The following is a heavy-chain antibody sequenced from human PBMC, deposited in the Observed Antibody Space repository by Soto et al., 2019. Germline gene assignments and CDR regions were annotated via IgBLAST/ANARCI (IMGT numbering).Heavy chain of an antibody. D-gene: IGHD4-17*01. Sequence: EVQLVESGGGLIQPGGSLRLSCAASGFTFSSYSMNWVRQAPGKGLEWVSYISSVGITIHYADSVKGRFTISRDNAKSSLYLQMTSLRAEDTGVYYCARDRYGDYLIDYWGQGNLVTVSS. CDR3: ARDRYGDYLIDY. V-gene: IGHV3-48*01. CDR1: GFTFSSYS. CDR2: ISSVGITI. J-gene: IGHJ4*02.